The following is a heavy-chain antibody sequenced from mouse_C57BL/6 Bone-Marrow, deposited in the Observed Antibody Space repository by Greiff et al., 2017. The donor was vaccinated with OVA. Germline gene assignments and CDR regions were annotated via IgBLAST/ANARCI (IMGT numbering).Heavy chain of an antibody. CDR3: ARHTVLRRGGMDY. Sequence: EVMLVESGGGLVQPGGSLKLSCAASGFTFSDYYMYWVRQTPEKRLEWVAYISNGGGSTYYPDTVKGRFTISRDNAKNTLYLQMSRLKSEDTAMYYCARHTVLRRGGMDYWGQGTSVTVSS. J-gene: IGHJ4*01. CDR2: ISNGGGST. D-gene: IGHD2-4*01. V-gene: IGHV5-12*01. CDR1: GFTFSDYY.